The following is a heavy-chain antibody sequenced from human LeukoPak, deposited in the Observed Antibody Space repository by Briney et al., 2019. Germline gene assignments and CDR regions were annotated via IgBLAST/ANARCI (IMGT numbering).Heavy chain of an antibody. D-gene: IGHD2-21*01. V-gene: IGHV3-11*01. Sequence: PGGSLRLSCAASGFTFSDYYMSWTRQAPGKGLEWVSYISSSGSTIYYADSVKGRFTISRDNAKNSLYLQMNSLRAEDTAVYYCARGVVPGYYYGMDVWGQGTTVTVSS. J-gene: IGHJ6*02. CDR3: ARGVVPGYYYGMDV. CDR1: GFTFSDYY. CDR2: ISSSGSTI.